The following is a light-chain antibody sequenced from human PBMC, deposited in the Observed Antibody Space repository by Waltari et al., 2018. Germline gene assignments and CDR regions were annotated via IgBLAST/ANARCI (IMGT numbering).Light chain of an antibody. Sequence: QSVLTQPPSASGTPGQRVTISCSGSRSNIGNNYVYWYQPLPGTAPKLLIYRNNQRPSWVPDRFSCSKSGTSASLAISGLRSEDEADYYCAAWDDSLSGRVFGGGTKVTVL. CDR2: RNN. J-gene: IGLJ3*02. CDR1: RSNIGNNY. V-gene: IGLV1-47*01. CDR3: AAWDDSLSGRV.